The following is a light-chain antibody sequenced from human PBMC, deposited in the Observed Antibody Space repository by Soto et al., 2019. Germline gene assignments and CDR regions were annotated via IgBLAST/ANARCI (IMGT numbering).Light chain of an antibody. CDR2: EGS. Sequence: QSVLAQPASVSGSPGQSITISCTGTSSDVGSYNPVSWYQHHPGKAPKLMIYEGSKRPSGVSNRFSGSKSGNTASLTISGLQAEDEADYYCCSYAGSSTWLFGGGTKVTVL. J-gene: IGLJ3*02. CDR3: CSYAGSSTWL. V-gene: IGLV2-23*01. CDR1: SSDVGSYNP.